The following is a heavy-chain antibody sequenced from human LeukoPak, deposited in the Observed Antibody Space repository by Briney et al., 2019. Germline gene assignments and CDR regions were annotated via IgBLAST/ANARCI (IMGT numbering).Heavy chain of an antibody. J-gene: IGHJ6*02. V-gene: IGHV3-33*01. Sequence: GGSLRLSCAASGFTFSSYGMPWVRQAPGKGLEWVAVIWYDGSNKYYADSVKGRFTISRDNSKNTLYLQMNSLRAEDTAVYYCARDLEYSSGWYPSKYYGMDVWGQGTTVTVSS. CDR1: GFTFSSYG. CDR3: ARDLEYSSGWYPSKYYGMDV. D-gene: IGHD6-19*01. CDR2: IWYDGSNK.